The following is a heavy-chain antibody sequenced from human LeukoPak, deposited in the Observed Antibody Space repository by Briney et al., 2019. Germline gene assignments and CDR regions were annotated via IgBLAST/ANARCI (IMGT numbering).Heavy chain of an antibody. J-gene: IGHJ4*02. CDR2: ISWNSGSI. CDR1: GFTFDDYA. CDR3: AKGRFPIVVVTTPDY. D-gene: IGHD3-22*01. V-gene: IGHV3-9*01. Sequence: GGSLRLSCAASGFTFDDYAMHWVRQAPGKGLEWVSGISWNSGSIGYADSVKGRFTISRDNAKNSLYLQMNSLRAEDTALYYCAKGRFPIVVVTTPDYWGQGTLVTVSS.